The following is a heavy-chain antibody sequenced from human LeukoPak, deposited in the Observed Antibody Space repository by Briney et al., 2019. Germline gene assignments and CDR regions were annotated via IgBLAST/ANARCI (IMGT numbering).Heavy chain of an antibody. CDR1: GGTFSSYA. J-gene: IGHJ4*02. V-gene: IGHV1-18*01. CDR3: ARIRDGYNWDDY. D-gene: IGHD5-24*01. Sequence: ASVKVSCKASGGTFSSYAISWVRQAPGQGLEWMGWISAYNGNTNYAQKLQGRVTMTTDTSTSTAYMELRSLRSDDTAVYYCARIRDGYNWDDYWGQGTLVTVSS. CDR2: ISAYNGNT.